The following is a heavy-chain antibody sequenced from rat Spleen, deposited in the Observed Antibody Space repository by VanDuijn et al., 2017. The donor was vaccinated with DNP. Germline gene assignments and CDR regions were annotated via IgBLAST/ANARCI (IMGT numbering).Heavy chain of an antibody. CDR3: ARDLIIRDTTSAMDA. D-gene: IGHD4-3*01. Sequence: QVQLKESGPGLVQPSQTLSLTCTVSGFSLTTYGVSWVRQPPGKGLEWIAAISGGGSTYYNSALKSRLSISRDTSKSQVFLKMNSLQTEDTATYYCARDLIIRDTTSAMDAWGQGTSVTVSS. V-gene: IGHV2S12*01. CDR1: GFSLTTYG. CDR2: ISGGGST. J-gene: IGHJ4*01.